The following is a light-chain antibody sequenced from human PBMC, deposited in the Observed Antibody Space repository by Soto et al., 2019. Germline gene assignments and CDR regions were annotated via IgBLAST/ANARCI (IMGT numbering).Light chain of an antibody. J-gene: IGKJ5*01. CDR1: QSVGGN. CDR3: QHYGAAPIT. CDR2: GAS. V-gene: IGKV3-20*01. Sequence: DIVTTQSPGTLSVSPGERATLSCRASQSVGGNVAWYQQIPGQPPKLLIFGASSRATGIADKFSGSGSGTDFTLTISRLEPEDFALYYCQHYGAAPITFGQGTRLEIK.